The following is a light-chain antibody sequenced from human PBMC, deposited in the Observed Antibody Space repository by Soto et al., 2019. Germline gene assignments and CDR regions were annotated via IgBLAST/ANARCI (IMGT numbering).Light chain of an antibody. CDR1: QTISTY. CDR3: QQSDSTPYT. Sequence: IQMTQSPSSLSSSFGDRGPITFRASQTISTYLNWYQQKPGKAPRLLIYDASSLLSGVPSRFSGSGSGTDFTLTIASLQPEDFSTYYCQQSDSTPYTFGQGTKVDIK. J-gene: IGKJ2*01. V-gene: IGKV1-39*01. CDR2: DAS.